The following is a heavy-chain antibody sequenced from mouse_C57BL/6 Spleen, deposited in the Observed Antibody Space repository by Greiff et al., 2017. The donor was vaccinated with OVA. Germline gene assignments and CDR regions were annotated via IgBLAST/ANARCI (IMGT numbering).Heavy chain of an antibody. CDR1: GYTFTSYW. CDR2: IYPGSGST. Sequence: VQLQQSGAELVKPGASVKMSCKASGYTFTSYWITWVKQRPGQGLEWIGDIYPGSGSTNYNEKFKSKATLTVDTSSSTAYMQLSSLTSEDSAVYYCAKTDYGSPGYAMDYWGQGTSVTVSS. J-gene: IGHJ4*01. D-gene: IGHD1-1*01. CDR3: AKTDYGSPGYAMDY. V-gene: IGHV1-55*01.